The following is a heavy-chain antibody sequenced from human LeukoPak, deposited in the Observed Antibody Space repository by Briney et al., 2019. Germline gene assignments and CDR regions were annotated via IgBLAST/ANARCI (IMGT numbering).Heavy chain of an antibody. CDR2: IYYTAGS. D-gene: IGHD1-26*01. CDR3: GRGLRYSECYVVEY. CDR1: GGSVTNDNYF. V-gene: IGHV4-30-4*01. Sequence: SETLSLTCTVSGGSVTNDNYFWSWTRQPPGEGLEWIAYIYYTAGSYYNPSLRSRVTMSIDTSRNQFSLKLSSVSAADTAVYHCGRGLRYSECYVVEYWGQGTLVTVSS. J-gene: IGHJ4*02.